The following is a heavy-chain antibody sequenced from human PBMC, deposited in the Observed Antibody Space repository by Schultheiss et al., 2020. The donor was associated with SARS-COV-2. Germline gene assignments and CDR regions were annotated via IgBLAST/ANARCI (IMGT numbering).Heavy chain of an antibody. V-gene: IGHV1-18*04. CDR1: GYTFTSYG. Sequence: ASVKVSCKASGYTFTSYGISWVRQAPGQGLEWMGWISAYNGNTNYAQKFQGRVTMTRDTSISTAYMELSRLRSDDTAVYYCASLSVVVTASDAFDIWGQGTMVTVSS. J-gene: IGHJ3*02. CDR2: ISAYNGNT. CDR3: ASLSVVVTASDAFDI. D-gene: IGHD2-21*02.